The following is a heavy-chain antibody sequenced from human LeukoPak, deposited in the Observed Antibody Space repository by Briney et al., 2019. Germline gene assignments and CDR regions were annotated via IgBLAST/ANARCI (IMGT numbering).Heavy chain of an antibody. D-gene: IGHD2-15*01. CDR2: IYHSGST. V-gene: IGHV4-30-2*01. Sequence: SETLSLTCAVSGGSISSGGYSWSWIRQPPGKGLEWIGYIYHSGSTDYNPSLKSRVTISVDRSKNQFSLKLSSVTAADTAVYYCARGRGYCSGGSCYVDYWGQGTLVTVSS. J-gene: IGHJ4*02. CDR1: GGSISSGGYS. CDR3: ARGRGYCSGGSCYVDY.